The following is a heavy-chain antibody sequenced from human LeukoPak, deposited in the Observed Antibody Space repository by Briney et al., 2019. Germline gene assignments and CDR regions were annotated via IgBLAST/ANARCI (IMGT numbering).Heavy chain of an antibody. J-gene: IGHJ5*02. D-gene: IGHD3-3*01. CDR1: GYTFTGYY. CDR3: ARESTLLSYYDFWSGVNNWFDP. V-gene: IGHV1-2*06. CDR2: INPNSGGT. Sequence: GASVKVSCKASGYTFTGYYIHWVRQAPGQGLEWMGRINPNSGGTNYAQKFQGKVTMTRDTSISTAYMELSRLRSDDTAVYYCARESTLLSYYDFWSGVNNWFDPWGQGTLVTVSS.